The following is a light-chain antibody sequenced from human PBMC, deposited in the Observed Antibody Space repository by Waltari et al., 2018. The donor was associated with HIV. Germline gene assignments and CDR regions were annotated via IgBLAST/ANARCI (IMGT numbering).Light chain of an antibody. J-gene: IGLJ3*02. CDR1: SSNIGNNY. CDR2: DNN. V-gene: IGLV1-51*01. CDR3: GAWDSGLSAWV. Sequence: HSVLMQPPSVSAAPGQKVTISCSGSSSNIGNNYVSWYQQFPGTAPKLLIYDNNKRPSGIPDRFSGTKSGTSATLGITGLQTGDEAGYYCGAWDSGLSAWVFGGGTKLTVL.